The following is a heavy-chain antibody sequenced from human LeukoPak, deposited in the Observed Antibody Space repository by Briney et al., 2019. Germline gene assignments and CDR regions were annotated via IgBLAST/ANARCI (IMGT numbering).Heavy chain of an antibody. CDR3: ARGEGYCDH. Sequence: ASVTVSCKASGYAFSNYGVSWVRQPPGQGLEWMGWITAYNGNKNYPQKFQGRVTMTTDTSTSTAYMELRSLRSDDTAVYYCARGEGYCDHWGQGTLVTVS. CDR2: ITAYNGNK. CDR1: GYAFSNYG. V-gene: IGHV1-18*01. J-gene: IGHJ4*02.